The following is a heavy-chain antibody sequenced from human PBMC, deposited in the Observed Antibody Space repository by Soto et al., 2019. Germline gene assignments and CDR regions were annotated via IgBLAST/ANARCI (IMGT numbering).Heavy chain of an antibody. CDR1: GFIFSSYS. V-gene: IGHV3-48*02. Sequence: GSLRLSCAASGFIFSSYSMNWVRQAPGKGLEWVSYISYTSTTMYYADSVRGRFTISRDSAKNSLYLQMNSLRHEDTAVYYCARAGASSEWTLDYWGRGTLVTVS. CDR2: ISYTSTTM. J-gene: IGHJ4*02. CDR3: ARAGASSEWTLDY. D-gene: IGHD6-19*01.